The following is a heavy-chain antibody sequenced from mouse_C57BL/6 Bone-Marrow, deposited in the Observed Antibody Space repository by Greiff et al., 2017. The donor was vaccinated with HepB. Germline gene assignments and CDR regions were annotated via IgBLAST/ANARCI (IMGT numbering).Heavy chain of an antibody. D-gene: IGHD1-1*01. J-gene: IGHJ4*01. CDR2: IYPGNGDT. Sequence: ESGAELVRPGASVKMSCKASGYTFTSYNMHWVKQTPRQGLEWIGAIYPGNGDTSYNQKFKGKATLTVDKSSSTAYMQLSSLTSEDSAVYFCARRDYDYYAMDYWGQGTSVTVAS. CDR1: GYTFTSYN. V-gene: IGHV1-12*01. CDR3: ARRDYDYYAMDY.